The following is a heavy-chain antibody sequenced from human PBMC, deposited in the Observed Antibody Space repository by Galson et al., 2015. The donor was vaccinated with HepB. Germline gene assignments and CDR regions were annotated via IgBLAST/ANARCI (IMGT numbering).Heavy chain of an antibody. CDR3: THTRPDGEEFDALDF. J-gene: IGHJ3*01. CDR2: IYWDGDK. D-gene: IGHD4-17*01. V-gene: IGHV2-5*02. CDR1: GFSFGTTGEG. Sequence: PALVKPTQTLTLTCTFSGFSFGTTGEGVGWIRQPPGKALEWLALIYWDGDKRYNPSLKSRLTISKDTSKKEVVLRLTDMDPVDTATYYCTHTRPDGEEFDALDFWGQGTMVTVSS.